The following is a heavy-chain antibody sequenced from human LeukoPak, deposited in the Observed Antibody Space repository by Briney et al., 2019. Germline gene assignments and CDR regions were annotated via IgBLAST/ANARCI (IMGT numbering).Heavy chain of an antibody. CDR3: ASLQAYGSNYFDY. D-gene: IGHD4-23*01. Sequence: PSETLSLTCTVSGGSISSYYWSWIRQPPGKGLEWIGYIYYSGSTNYNPSLRSRVTISVDTSKNQFSLKLTSVTAADTAVYCCASLQAYGSNYFDYWGQGTLVTVSS. CDR2: IYYSGST. V-gene: IGHV4-59*08. CDR1: GGSISSYY. J-gene: IGHJ4*02.